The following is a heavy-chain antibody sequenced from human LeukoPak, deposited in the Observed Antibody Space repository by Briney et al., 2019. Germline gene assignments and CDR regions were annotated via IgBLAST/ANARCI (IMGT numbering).Heavy chain of an antibody. D-gene: IGHD6-13*01. Sequence: GGSLRLSSAASGFTFSSHWMHWVRQAPGKGLVWVSRLNSDGSRTDYADSVKGRFTISRDNAKNTLYLQMNSLRAEDTAVYSCARDGRVGADGTILDYWGQGTLVTVSS. CDR2: LNSDGSRT. V-gene: IGHV3-74*01. J-gene: IGHJ4*02. CDR1: GFTFSSHW. CDR3: ARDGRVGADGTILDY.